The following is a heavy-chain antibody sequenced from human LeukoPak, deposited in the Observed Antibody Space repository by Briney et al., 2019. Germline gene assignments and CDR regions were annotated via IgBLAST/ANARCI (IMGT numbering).Heavy chain of an antibody. J-gene: IGHJ4*02. D-gene: IGHD3-22*01. Sequence: GASVKVSCKVSGYTLTELSMHWVRQAPGKGLEWMGGFDPEDGETIYAQKFQGRVTMTEDTSTDTAYMELSSLRSEDTAVYYCARVYDSSGYYGPTDYWGQGTLVTVSS. CDR3: ARVYDSSGYYGPTDY. V-gene: IGHV1-24*01. CDR2: FDPEDGET. CDR1: GYTLTELS.